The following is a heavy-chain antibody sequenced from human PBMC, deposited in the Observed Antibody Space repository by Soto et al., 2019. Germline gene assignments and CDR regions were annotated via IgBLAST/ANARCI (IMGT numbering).Heavy chain of an antibody. Sequence: QVQLVQSGAEVKKPGASVKVSCKASGYTFTSYGISWVRQAPGQGLEWMGWISAYNGNTNYAQKLPGRVTMTTDTSTSTAYMELRSLRSDDTAVYYRARVPLYYDILTGYYSYYYYYGMDVWGQGTTVTVSS. CDR2: ISAYNGNT. CDR1: GYTFTSYG. CDR3: ARVPLYYDILTGYYSYYYYYGMDV. V-gene: IGHV1-18*04. J-gene: IGHJ6*02. D-gene: IGHD3-9*01.